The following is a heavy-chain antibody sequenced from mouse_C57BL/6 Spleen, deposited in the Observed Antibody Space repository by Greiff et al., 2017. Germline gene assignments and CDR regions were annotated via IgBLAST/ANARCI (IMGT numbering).Heavy chain of an antibody. J-gene: IGHJ2*01. V-gene: IGHV14-4*01. D-gene: IGHD2-4*01. Sequence: DVKLQESGAELVRPGASVKLSCTASGFNIKDDYMHWVKQRPEQGLEWIGWIDPENGDTEYASKFQGKATITADTSSNTAYLQLSSLTSEDTAVYYCTTAGLRGYWGQGTTLTVSS. CDR1: GFNIKDDY. CDR2: IDPENGDT. CDR3: TTAGLRGY.